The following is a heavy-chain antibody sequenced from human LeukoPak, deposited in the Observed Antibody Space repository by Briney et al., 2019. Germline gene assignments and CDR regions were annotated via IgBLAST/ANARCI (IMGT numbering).Heavy chain of an antibody. CDR1: GGSISSYY. D-gene: IGHD3-10*01. CDR2: IYYSGST. CDR3: ARGENYYGSDPFDY. V-gene: IGHV4-59*01. J-gene: IGHJ4*02. Sequence: PSETLSLTCTVSGGSISSYYWSWIRQPPGKGLEWIGYIYYSGSTNYNPSLKSRVTISVDTSKNQFSLKLSSVTAADTAVYYCARGENYYGSDPFDYWGQGTLVTVSS.